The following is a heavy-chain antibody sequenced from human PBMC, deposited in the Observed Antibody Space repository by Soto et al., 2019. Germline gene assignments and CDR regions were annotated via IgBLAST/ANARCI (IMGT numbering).Heavy chain of an antibody. CDR2: ISPYTGNT. CDR3: VMVDNYVTPTPQDV. Sequence: QVQLVQSGDEVKKPGASVKVSCKASGYIFVNYGIAWVRQAPGQGLEWMGWISPYTGNTHSATQVQGRLTMTTDTSTSTAYMALGSLTSAATAVYYCVMVDNYVTPTPQDVWGQGTTFTVSS. D-gene: IGHD3-16*01. V-gene: IGHV1-18*01. J-gene: IGHJ6*02. CDR1: GYIFVNYG.